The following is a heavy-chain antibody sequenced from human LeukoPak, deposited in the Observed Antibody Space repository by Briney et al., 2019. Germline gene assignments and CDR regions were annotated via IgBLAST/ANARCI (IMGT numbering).Heavy chain of an antibody. CDR3: ARGTMASDF. CDR2: ISISDTTT. J-gene: IGHJ4*02. CDR1: GFTFSDYY. D-gene: IGHD3-10*01. Sequence: PGGSLRLSCAASGFTFSDYYMTWIRQTPGKGLEWVSYISISDTTTFYVDSVKGRFTISRDNTKNSLYLQMNSLRAEDTAMYYCARGTMASDFWGQGTLVTVSS. V-gene: IGHV3-11*01.